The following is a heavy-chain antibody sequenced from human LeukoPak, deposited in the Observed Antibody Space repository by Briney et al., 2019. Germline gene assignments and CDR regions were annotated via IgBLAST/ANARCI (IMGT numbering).Heavy chain of an antibody. D-gene: IGHD2-15*01. CDR2: IYYSGST. J-gene: IGHJ4*02. Sequence: SETLSLTCTVSGGSISSYYWSWIRQPPGKGLEWIGYIYYSGSTNYNPSPKSRVTISVDTSKNQFSLKLSSVTAADTAVYYCAGVRGHCSGGSCYIDYWGQGTLVTVSS. CDR3: AGVRGHCSGGSCYIDY. V-gene: IGHV4-59*12. CDR1: GGSISSYY.